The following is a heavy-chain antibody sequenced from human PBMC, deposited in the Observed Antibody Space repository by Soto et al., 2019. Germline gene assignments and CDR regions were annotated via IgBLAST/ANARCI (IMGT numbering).Heavy chain of an antibody. Sequence: PGGSLRLSCEASGFSIGDYWMHWFRQAPGEGLVWVSCINGDASSTTYADSVKGRFTISRDDAKNTVYLQMTSLRAEDTAVYFCARDRSYAMEVWGQGTRVTVSS. CDR3: ARDRSYAMEV. V-gene: IGHV3-74*01. J-gene: IGHJ6*02. CDR2: INGDASST. CDR1: GFSIGDYW.